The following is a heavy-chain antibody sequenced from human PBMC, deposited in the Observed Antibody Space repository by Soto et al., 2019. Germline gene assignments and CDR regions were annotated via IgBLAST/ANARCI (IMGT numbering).Heavy chain of an antibody. V-gene: IGHV4-31*03. Sequence: PSETLSLTFNVSGDSISSGGYYWSWIRQHQGKGLEWIGYIYYSVRTYYNPSLHSRVSIAVDTTENQFSLKLTSVTAADTSVYYCARGSFSSSSSWYDPWGRGTLVTVSS. CDR3: ARGSFSSSSSWYDP. CDR2: IYYSVRT. J-gene: IGHJ5*02. D-gene: IGHD6-6*01. CDR1: GDSISSGGYY.